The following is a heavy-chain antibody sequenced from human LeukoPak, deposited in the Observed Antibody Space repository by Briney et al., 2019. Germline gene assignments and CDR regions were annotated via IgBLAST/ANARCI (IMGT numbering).Heavy chain of an antibody. CDR3: ARGRGGATTGLDH. D-gene: IGHD1-26*01. Sequence: ASVKVSCKASGYTFNGYYMHWVRQAPGQGLESMGWINSNSGARNYAQKFQGRVTMSRDTSINTAYMELSRLTSDDTAVYYCARGRGGATTGLDHWGQGALATVSS. V-gene: IGHV1-2*02. J-gene: IGHJ4*02. CDR2: INSNSGAR. CDR1: GYTFNGYY.